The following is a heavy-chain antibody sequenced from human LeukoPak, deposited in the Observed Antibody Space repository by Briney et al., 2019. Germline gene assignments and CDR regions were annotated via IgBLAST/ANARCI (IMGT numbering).Heavy chain of an antibody. CDR2: ISGSGGDT. Sequence: PGGSLRHSCAASGFTFSNSLMTWVRQAPGKGPEWVSAISGSGGDTYYADSVKGRFTISRDNSKDTLYLQMNSLRAEDTAVYYCAKKGATTGDFDYWGQGTLVTVSS. J-gene: IGHJ4*02. CDR1: GFTFSNSL. V-gene: IGHV3-23*01. D-gene: IGHD1-26*01. CDR3: AKKGATTGDFDY.